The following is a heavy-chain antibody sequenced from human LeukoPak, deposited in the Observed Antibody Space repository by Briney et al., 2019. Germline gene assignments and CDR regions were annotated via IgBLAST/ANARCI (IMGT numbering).Heavy chain of an antibody. V-gene: IGHV1-18*01. D-gene: IGHD2-15*01. Sequence: ASVKVSCKASGYTFTDDGIGWVRQAPGQGLEWMGWINAYNGNTNYAQNFQGRVTMTTDTSTSTAYMELRSLRSDDTAVYYCARDCSAGNCYSYIWGQGTLVTVSS. CDR1: GYTFTDDG. J-gene: IGHJ4*02. CDR2: INAYNGNT. CDR3: ARDCSAGNCYSYI.